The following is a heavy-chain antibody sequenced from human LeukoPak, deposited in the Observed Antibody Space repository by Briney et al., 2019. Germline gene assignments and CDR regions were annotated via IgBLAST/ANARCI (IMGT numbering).Heavy chain of an antibody. CDR1: GGSISSGGYY. J-gene: IGHJ4*02. V-gene: IGHV4-61*08. Sequence: SETLSLTCTVSGGSISSGGYYWSWIRQPPGKGLEWIGYIYYSGSTNYNPSLKSRVTISVDTSKNQFSLKLSSVTAADTAVYYCARGQYYYDSSGYYLYWGQGTLVTVSS. CDR2: IYYSGST. D-gene: IGHD3-22*01. CDR3: ARGQYYYDSSGYYLY.